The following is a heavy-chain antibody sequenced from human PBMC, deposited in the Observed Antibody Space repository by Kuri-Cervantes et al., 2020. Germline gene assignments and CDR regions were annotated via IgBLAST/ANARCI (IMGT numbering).Heavy chain of an antibody. J-gene: IGHJ4*01. V-gene: IGHV1-2*02. CDR3: ASRDQLYGDYGY. CDR2: INPNSGDT. D-gene: IGHD4-17*01. Sequence: ASVKDSCKASGYTFTGNYIHWVRQAPGQGLEWMGWINPNSGDTNYAQKFQGRVTMTRDTSISTAYMELSSLRSDDTAVYYCASRDQLYGDYGYWGQGTLVTVSS. CDR1: GYTFTGNY.